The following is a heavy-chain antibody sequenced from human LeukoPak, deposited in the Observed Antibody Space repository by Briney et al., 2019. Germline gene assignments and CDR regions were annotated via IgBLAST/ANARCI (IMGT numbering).Heavy chain of an antibody. J-gene: IGHJ3*02. Sequence: PGGSLRLSCAASGFTFSSYSMNWVRQAPGKGLEWVSSISSISSDIFYADSVKGRFTISRDNAKNSLYLQMNSLRAEDTAVYYCATRRYFDRYDAFDIWGQGTMVTVSS. CDR3: ATRRYFDRYDAFDI. CDR1: GFTFSSYS. V-gene: IGHV3-21*01. CDR2: ISSISSDI. D-gene: IGHD3-9*01.